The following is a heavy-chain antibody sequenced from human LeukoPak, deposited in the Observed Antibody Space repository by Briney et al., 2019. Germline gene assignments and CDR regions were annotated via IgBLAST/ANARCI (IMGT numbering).Heavy chain of an antibody. J-gene: IGHJ4*02. CDR3: ARDYVDDIPMIKDY. Sequence: ASVTVSCKASGYTFTSYHMHWVRQAPGQGLEWMGKINLSGGSTTYAQKFQGRVTMTRDTSTSTVYMELSSLRSEDTAVYYCARDYVDDIPMIKDYWGQGTLVTVSS. CDR1: GYTFTSYH. D-gene: IGHD2-8*01. V-gene: IGHV1-46*01. CDR2: INLSGGST.